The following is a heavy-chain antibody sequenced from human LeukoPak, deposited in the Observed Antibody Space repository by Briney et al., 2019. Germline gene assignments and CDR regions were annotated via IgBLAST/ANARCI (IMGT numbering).Heavy chain of an antibody. CDR1: GYTFTSYG. D-gene: IGHD6-19*01. CDR3: ARGGWARYSSQNWFDP. CDR2: ISAYNGNT. V-gene: IGHV1-18*01. J-gene: IGHJ5*02. Sequence: ASVKVSCKASGYTFTSYGISWVRQAPGQGLEWMGWISAYNGNTNYAQKLQGRVTMTTDTSTSTAYMGLRSLRSDDTAVYYCARGGWARYSSQNWFDPWGQGTLVTVSS.